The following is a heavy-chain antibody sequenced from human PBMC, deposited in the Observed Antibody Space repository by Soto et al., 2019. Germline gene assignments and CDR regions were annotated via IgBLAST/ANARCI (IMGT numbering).Heavy chain of an antibody. J-gene: IGHJ6*02. CDR3: ARDMSGGTYNYYYGMDV. CDR1: GFTFSSYA. CDR2: ISGSGGST. V-gene: IGHV3-23*01. D-gene: IGHD1-26*01. Sequence: GGSLRLSCAASGFTFSSYAMSSVRQAPGKGLEWVSAISGSGGSTYYADSVKGRFTISRDNSKNTLYLQMNSLRADDTAVYYCARDMSGGTYNYYYGMDVWGQGTTVTVSS.